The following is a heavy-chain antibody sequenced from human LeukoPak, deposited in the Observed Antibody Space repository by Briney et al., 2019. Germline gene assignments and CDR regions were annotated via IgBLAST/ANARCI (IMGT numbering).Heavy chain of an antibody. Sequence: GGSLRLSCAASGFTFSSYSMNWVRQAPGKGLEWVANIKQDGSEKYYVDSVKGRFTISRDKAKDTMHLQMNSLRVEDTAVYYCVRGGAFYMDVWGKGTTVTISS. V-gene: IGHV3-7*01. CDR1: GFTFSSYS. CDR2: IKQDGSEK. CDR3: VRGGAFYMDV. J-gene: IGHJ6*03. D-gene: IGHD1-26*01.